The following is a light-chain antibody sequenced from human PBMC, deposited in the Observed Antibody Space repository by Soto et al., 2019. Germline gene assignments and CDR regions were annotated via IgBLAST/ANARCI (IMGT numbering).Light chain of an antibody. J-gene: IGLJ2*01. CDR2: LNSDGSH. V-gene: IGLV4-69*01. CDR3: QTWGTGIRV. Sequence: QPVLTQSPSASASLGASVKLTCTLSSGHSSFAIAWHQQQPEKGPRYLMKLNSDGSHSKGDGIPDRFPGSRSGAERYLTISSLQSEDEADYYCQTWGTGIRVFGGGTKLTVL. CDR1: SGHSSFA.